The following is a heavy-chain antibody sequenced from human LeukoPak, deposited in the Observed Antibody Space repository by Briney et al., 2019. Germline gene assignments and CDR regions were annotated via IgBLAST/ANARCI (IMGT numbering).Heavy chain of an antibody. CDR3: ARDPATVVTPYYFDY. CDR2: INHSGST. CDR1: GGSFSSYY. J-gene: IGHJ4*02. Sequence: SETLSLTCAAYGGSFSSYYWTWIRQPPGKGLEWIGEINHSGSTNYNPSLRSRVTISVDTSKNQFSLKLSSVTAADTAVYYCARDPATVVTPYYFDYWGQGTLVTVSS. V-gene: IGHV4-34*01. D-gene: IGHD4-23*01.